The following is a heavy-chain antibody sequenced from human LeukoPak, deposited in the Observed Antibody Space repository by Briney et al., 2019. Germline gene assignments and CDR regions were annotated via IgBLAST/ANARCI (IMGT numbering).Heavy chain of an antibody. CDR2: INPSDGST. D-gene: IGHD2-2*01. V-gene: IGHV1-46*01. J-gene: IGHJ4*02. CDR1: GYTFTSYY. Sequence: ASVKASCKASGYTFTSYYMHWVRQAPGQGLEWMGIINPSDGSTSYAQKFQGRVTLTRDTSTSTVYMELSSLRSEDTAVYYCARGRPGTWPVVAFDYWGQGTLVTVSS. CDR3: ARGRPGTWPVVAFDY.